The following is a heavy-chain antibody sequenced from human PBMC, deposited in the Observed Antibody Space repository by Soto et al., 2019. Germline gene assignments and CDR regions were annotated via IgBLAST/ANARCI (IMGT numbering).Heavy chain of an antibody. J-gene: IGHJ4*02. D-gene: IGHD1-1*01. Sequence: PGGSLRLSCAASGFTFSSYGMHWVRQAPGKGLEWVAVISYDGSNKYYADSVKGRFTISRDNSKNTLYLQMNSLRAEDTAVYYCAKGLEERGYWGQGTLVTVSS. CDR2: ISYDGSNK. CDR3: AKGLEERGY. CDR1: GFTFSSYG. V-gene: IGHV3-30*18.